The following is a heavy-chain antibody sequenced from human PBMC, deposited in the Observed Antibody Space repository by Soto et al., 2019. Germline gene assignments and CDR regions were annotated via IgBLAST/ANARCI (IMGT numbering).Heavy chain of an antibody. Sequence: SLRLSCAASGFTFSSYGMHWVRQAPGKGLEWVAVISYDGSNKYYADSVKGRFTISRDNSKNTLYLQMNSLRSEDTAVYYCAKELMDGYSSVPIWGQGTMVTVSS. CDR3: AKELMDGYSSVPI. D-gene: IGHD6-19*01. J-gene: IGHJ3*02. V-gene: IGHV3-30*18. CDR1: GFTFSSYG. CDR2: ISYDGSNK.